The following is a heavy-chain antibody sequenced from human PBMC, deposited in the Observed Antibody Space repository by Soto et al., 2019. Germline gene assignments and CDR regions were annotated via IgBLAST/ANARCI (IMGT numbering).Heavy chain of an antibody. J-gene: IGHJ6*02. CDR3: AKKLRITMVRGVIMDV. Sequence: HPGGSLRLSCAASGFTFSSYAMSWVRQAPGKGLEWVSAISGSGGSTYYADSVKGRFTISRDNSKNTLYLQMNSLRAEDTAVYYCAKKLRITMVRGVIMDVWGQGTTVTVSS. D-gene: IGHD3-10*01. CDR2: ISGSGGST. V-gene: IGHV3-23*01. CDR1: GFTFSSYA.